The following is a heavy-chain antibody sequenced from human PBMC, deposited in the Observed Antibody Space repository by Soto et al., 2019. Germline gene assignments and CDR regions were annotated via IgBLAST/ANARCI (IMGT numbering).Heavy chain of an antibody. CDR2: IYTSGST. CDR1: GGSISSYY. Sequence: SETLSLTCAVSGGSISSYYWSWIRQPAGKGLEWIGRIYTSGSTNYNPSLKSRVTMSVDTSKNQFSLKLSSVTAADTAVYYCARDDVVPAAQVGVYYYGMDVWGQGTTVTVSS. V-gene: IGHV4-4*07. J-gene: IGHJ6*02. CDR3: ARDDVVPAAQVGVYYYGMDV. D-gene: IGHD2-2*01.